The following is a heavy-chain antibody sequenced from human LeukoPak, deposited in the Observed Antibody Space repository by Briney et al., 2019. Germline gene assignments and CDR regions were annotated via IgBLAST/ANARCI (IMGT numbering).Heavy chain of an antibody. J-gene: IGHJ4*02. CDR3: ARLPSPVSYYFDY. CDR1: GFSFTTSW. V-gene: IGHV5-51*01. CDR2: IYPGDTDT. Sequence: AGESLKISCKGSGFSFTTSWIGWVRQMPGKGLEWMGIIYPGDTDTRYSPSFQGQVTMSADKSLSTAYLQWSSLKASDTAMYYCARLPSPVSYYFDYWGQGVLVTVSS.